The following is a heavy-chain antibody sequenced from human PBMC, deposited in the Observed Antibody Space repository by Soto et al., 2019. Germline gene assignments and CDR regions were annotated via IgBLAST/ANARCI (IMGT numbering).Heavy chain of an antibody. J-gene: IGHJ5*02. CDR2: IRNKGGFIT. CDR1: GFTFSDHS. D-gene: IGHD6-19*01. V-gene: IGHV3-72*01. CDR3: ASHHRISSVWFYH. Sequence: EVQLVESGGGLVQPGGSLRLSCGASGFTFSDHSMDWVRQAPGQGLEWVARIRNKGGFITEYAASVQGRFTVSRDDSKNSVFLQMNSLKTDDTALYYCASHHRISSVWFYHWGQGTLVTVSS.